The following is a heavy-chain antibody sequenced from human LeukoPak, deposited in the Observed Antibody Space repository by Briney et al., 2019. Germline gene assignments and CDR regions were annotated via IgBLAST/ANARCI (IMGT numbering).Heavy chain of an antibody. J-gene: IGHJ5*02. CDR3: ARGGDYGDSQAVDP. V-gene: IGHV3-66*02. Sequence: GGSLRLSCAASGFTVSSNYMSWVRQAPGKGLEWVSVTYSGGSTYYADSVKGRFTISRDNSKNTLYLQINSLRAEDTAVYYCARGGDYGDSQAVDPWGQGTLVTVSS. CDR2: TYSGGST. D-gene: IGHD4-17*01. CDR1: GFTVSSNY.